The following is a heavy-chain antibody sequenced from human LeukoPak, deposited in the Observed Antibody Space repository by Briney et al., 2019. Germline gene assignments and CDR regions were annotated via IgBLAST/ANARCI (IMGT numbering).Heavy chain of an antibody. V-gene: IGHV1-18*01. Sequence: ASVKVSCKASGYTFTNYDITWVRQAPGPGLEWMGWVSSYNGNTNYAQKLQGRVTMTTDSSSSTAYMELRSLRSDDTAVYYCARAPGYSTSSGAFDFWGQGTMVTVSS. CDR3: ARAPGYSTSSGAFDF. D-gene: IGHD6-6*01. CDR2: VSSYNGNT. J-gene: IGHJ3*01. CDR1: GYTFTNYD.